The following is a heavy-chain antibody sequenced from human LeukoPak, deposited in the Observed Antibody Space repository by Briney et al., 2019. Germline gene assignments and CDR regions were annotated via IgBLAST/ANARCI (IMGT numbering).Heavy chain of an antibody. CDR3: ARSLENYDFWSGYYLGFDP. J-gene: IGHJ5*02. Sequence: PSETLSLTCTVSGGSISSYYWSWIRQPVGKGLEWIGRIYTSGSTNYNPSLKSRVTMSVDTSKNQFSLKLSSVTAADTAVYYCARSLENYDFWSGYYLGFDPWGQGTLVTVSS. CDR2: IYTSGST. CDR1: GGSISSYY. D-gene: IGHD3-3*01. V-gene: IGHV4-4*07.